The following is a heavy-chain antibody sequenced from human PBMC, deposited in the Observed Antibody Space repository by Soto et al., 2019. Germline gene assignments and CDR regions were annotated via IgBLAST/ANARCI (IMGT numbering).Heavy chain of an antibody. Sequence: QVQLVESGGGVVQPGRSLRLSCAASGFTFSSYGMHWVRQAPGKGLEWVAVISYDGSNKYYADSVKGRFTISRDNSKNTLYLQMNRLRAEDTAVYYCAKDRNWNDRYYYYGMDVWGQGTTVTVSS. J-gene: IGHJ6*02. CDR3: AKDRNWNDRYYYYGMDV. CDR2: ISYDGSNK. V-gene: IGHV3-30*18. D-gene: IGHD1-1*01. CDR1: GFTFSSYG.